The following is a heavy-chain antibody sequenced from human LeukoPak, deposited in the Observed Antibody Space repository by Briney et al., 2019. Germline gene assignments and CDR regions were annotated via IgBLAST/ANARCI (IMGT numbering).Heavy chain of an antibody. Sequence: SETLSLTCAVYGGPFSGYYWSWIRQPPGKGLEWIGEINHSGSTNYNPSLKSRVTISVDTSKNQFSLKLSSVTAADTAVYYCARGARTPSGYGSRTAGRANWFDPWGQGTLVTVSS. CDR1: GGPFSGYY. V-gene: IGHV4-34*01. CDR3: ARGARTPSGYGSRTAGRANWFDP. D-gene: IGHD5-12*01. CDR2: INHSGST. J-gene: IGHJ5*02.